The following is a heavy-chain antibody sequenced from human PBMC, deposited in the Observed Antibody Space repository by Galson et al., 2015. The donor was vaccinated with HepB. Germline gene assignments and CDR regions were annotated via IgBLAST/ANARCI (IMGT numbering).Heavy chain of an antibody. CDR1: GYTFTGYY. Sequence: SVKVSCKASGYTFTGYYIHWVRQAPGQGLQWMAWINPKSGGTKYAHKFQGSVTITKDTSINTTYMELSRLSSDDTAVYYCARGTGHYYYGMDVWGQGTTVTVSS. CDR2: INPKSGGT. J-gene: IGHJ6*02. CDR3: ARGTGHYYYGMDV. V-gene: IGHV1-2*02.